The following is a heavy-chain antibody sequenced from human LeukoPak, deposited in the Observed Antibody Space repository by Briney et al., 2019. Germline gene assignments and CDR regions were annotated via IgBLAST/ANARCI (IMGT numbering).Heavy chain of an antibody. D-gene: IGHD6-13*01. J-gene: IGHJ4*02. V-gene: IGHV3-33*01. CDR2: IRYDGSNK. CDR3: ARLGEQLTFDY. Sequence: PGRSLRLSCATSGFSFSSYGMHWVRQAPGKGLEWVTLIRYDGSNKHYADSVKGRFTISRDNSKNTLYLQMNSLRAEDTAVYYCARLGEQLTFDYWGQGTLVTVSS. CDR1: GFSFSSYG.